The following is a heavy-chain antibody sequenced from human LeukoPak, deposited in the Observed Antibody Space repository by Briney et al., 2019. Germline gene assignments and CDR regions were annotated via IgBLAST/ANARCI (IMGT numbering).Heavy chain of an antibody. CDR2: IFGSRDSI. CDR1: GFSFSDFG. J-gene: IGHJ5*02. V-gene: IGHV3-21*06. CDR3: TRGMDHINYAWFDP. D-gene: IGHD4-11*01. Sequence: GGSLRLSCAASGFSFSDFGMGWVRQAPGKRLEWVSSIFGSRDSISYANSVKGRFTISRDNAENSLYLQMDSLRVEDTAVYYCTRGMDHINYAWFDPWGQGTLVIVSP.